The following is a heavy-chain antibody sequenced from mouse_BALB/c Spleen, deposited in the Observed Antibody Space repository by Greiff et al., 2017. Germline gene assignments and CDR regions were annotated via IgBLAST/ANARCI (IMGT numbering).Heavy chain of an antibody. CDR1: GFTFSSYT. J-gene: IGHJ3*01. CDR2: ISNGGGST. Sequence: EVKLMESGGGLVQPGGSLKLSCAASGFTFSSYTMSWVRPTPAKRLEWVAYISNGGGSTYYPDTVKGRFTISRDNAKNTLYLQMSSLKSEDTAMYYCARHPSTGAWCAYWGQGTLVTVSA. V-gene: IGHV5-12-2*01. CDR3: ARHPSTGAWCAY.